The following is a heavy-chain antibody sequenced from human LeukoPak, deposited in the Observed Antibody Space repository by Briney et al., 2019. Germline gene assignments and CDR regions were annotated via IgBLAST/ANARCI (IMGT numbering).Heavy chain of an antibody. CDR1: GFTFGDYA. J-gene: IGHJ4*02. CDR3: ARDPGDILVAGTFDY. Sequence: GGSLRLSCTASGFTFGDYAMSWVRQAPGKGLEWVSGITWNGGSTGYADSVKGRFTISRDNAKNSLYLQMNSLRAEDTAFYYCARDPGDILVAGTFDYWGQGTLVTVSS. V-gene: IGHV3-20*04. CDR2: ITWNGGST. D-gene: IGHD6-19*01.